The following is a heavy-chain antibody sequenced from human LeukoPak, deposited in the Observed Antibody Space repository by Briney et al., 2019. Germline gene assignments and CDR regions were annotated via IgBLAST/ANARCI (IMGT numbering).Heavy chain of an antibody. D-gene: IGHD6-13*01. V-gene: IGHV3-23*01. CDR3: ARGGSSWYAVWFDP. CDR1: GFTFSSYA. Sequence: GGSLRLSCAASGFTFSSYAMSWVRQAPGKGLEWVSSISGSGGSTYYADSAKGRCTISRDNSKNTLYLQMNSLRAEDTAVYYCARGGSSWYAVWFDPWGQGTLVTVSS. CDR2: ISGSGGST. J-gene: IGHJ5*02.